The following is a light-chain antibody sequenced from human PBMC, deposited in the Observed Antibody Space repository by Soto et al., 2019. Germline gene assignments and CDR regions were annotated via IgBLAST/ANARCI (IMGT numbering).Light chain of an antibody. V-gene: IGLV2-14*01. CDR3: ISYIPSTTTHWV. J-gene: IGLJ3*02. Sequence: QSAVTQPASVSGAPGQAMTIWCMGTNTDVGGYDRVSWYQHHPGKAPKMLIFEVYNRPSGISDRFSGSKSGDTASLTISGLQAEDEADYYCISYIPSTTTHWVFGGGTQLTVL. CDR2: EVY. CDR1: NTDVGGYDR.